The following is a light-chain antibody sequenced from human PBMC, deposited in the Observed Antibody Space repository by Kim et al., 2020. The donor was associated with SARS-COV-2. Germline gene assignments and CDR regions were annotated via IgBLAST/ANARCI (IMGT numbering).Light chain of an antibody. CDR2: GAS. V-gene: IGKV3-20*01. Sequence: EIVLTQSPGTLSLSPGERATLSCRASQRVTSSYLAWYQQKPGQAPRLLISGASSRATGIPDRFSGGGSVTDFTLTISRLEPEDIAVYYCQQYGTSPWTFGQGTKVDIK. CDR3: QQYGTSPWT. CDR1: QRVTSSY. J-gene: IGKJ1*01.